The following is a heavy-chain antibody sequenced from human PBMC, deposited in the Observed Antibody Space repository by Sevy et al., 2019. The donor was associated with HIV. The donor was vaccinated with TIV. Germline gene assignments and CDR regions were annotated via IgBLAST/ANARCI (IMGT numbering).Heavy chain of an antibody. V-gene: IGHV3-66*01. CDR3: ARGKGGYGYGLNY. D-gene: IGHD5-18*01. CDR1: GFTVSINY. CDR2: IYSDGTT. Sequence: GGSLRLSCSASGFTVSINYMTWVRQAPGKGLEWVSVIYSDGTTHHGDTVKGRFTISRANSEKTLYLQMNSLRVEDTAVYYCARGKGGYGYGLNYWGQGTLVTVSS. J-gene: IGHJ4*02.